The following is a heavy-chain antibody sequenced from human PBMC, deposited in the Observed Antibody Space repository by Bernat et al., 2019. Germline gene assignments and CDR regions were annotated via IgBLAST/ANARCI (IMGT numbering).Heavy chain of an antibody. V-gene: IGHV3-64D*06. CDR1: GFTFSRYA. CDR2: ISSNGGSK. D-gene: IGHD6-19*01. J-gene: IGHJ4*02. CDR3: EKGIAVAGTSNDY. Sequence: EVQLVASGGGLVQPGGSLRLPCSASGFTFSRYAMHWVRQAPGKVVEYVSAISSNGGSKYYPDTVTGRITISRDKSKKTLYRQMSSVRAEEAAVDYCEKGIAVAGTSNDYWGQGTLVTVSS.